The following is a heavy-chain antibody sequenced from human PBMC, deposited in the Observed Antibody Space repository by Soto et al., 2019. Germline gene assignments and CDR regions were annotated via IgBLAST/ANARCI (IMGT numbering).Heavy chain of an antibody. J-gene: IGHJ6*03. Sequence: EVHLVESGGGLVKPGGSLRLSCEASGFTLSAHSLNLVRLAPGNGLEWVSSSTTTSTYIYYADSLKDRFTVSRDTSKKSLDMQMNSLRAEDTAVYYWARDIGGYMVPGQYYLDLCGKGTTVTVYS. CDR3: ARDIGGYMVPGQYYLDL. D-gene: IGHD3-10*01. CDR1: GFTLSAHS. CDR2: STTTSTYI. V-gene: IGHV3-21*01.